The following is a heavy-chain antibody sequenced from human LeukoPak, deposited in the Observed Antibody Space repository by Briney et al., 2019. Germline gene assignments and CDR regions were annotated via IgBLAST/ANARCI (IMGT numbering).Heavy chain of an antibody. J-gene: IGHJ4*02. D-gene: IGHD5-12*01. CDR2: IYHSGST. Sequence: PSETLSLTCAGSGHSISMGYYCAWVRRPPGRGLGGLRSIYHSGSTYYDPSLKSRVTISVDTSKNQFSLKLSSVTAADTAVYYCARLGYSGYQNEWYFDYWGQGTLVTVSS. V-gene: IGHV4-38-2*01. CDR3: ARLGYSGYQNEWYFDY. CDR1: GHSISMGYY.